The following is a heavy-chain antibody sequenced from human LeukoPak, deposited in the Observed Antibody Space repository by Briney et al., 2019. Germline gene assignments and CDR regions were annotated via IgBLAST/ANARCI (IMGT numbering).Heavy chain of an antibody. CDR3: AKVLGDDLFDAFEI. J-gene: IGHJ3*02. CDR2: IFYRGSA. Sequence: SDTLSLTYTVSVVSINRSDSFRGWIHQPPRRELEWIGTIFYRGSAYYNPSLKSRFPLSKDTPKNHFSLKLSSVTVADVAVYYCAKVLGDDLFDAFEIWGQGKMVTVSS. CDR1: VVSINRSDSF. D-gene: IGHD3-3*01. V-gene: IGHV4-39*02.